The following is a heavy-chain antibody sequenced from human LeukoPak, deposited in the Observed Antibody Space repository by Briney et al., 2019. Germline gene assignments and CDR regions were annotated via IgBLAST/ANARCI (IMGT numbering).Heavy chain of an antibody. D-gene: IGHD6-19*01. CDR2: ISGSGYGT. V-gene: IGHV3-23*01. CDR1: GFTFSSYA. Sequence: GGSLRLSCAASGFTFSSYAMTWVRQAPGKGLEWVSSISGSGYGTYYADSMKGRFTISRDNYKNTVYLEMNSLRADDTAIYFCAKESGYSSAWLNYWGQGTLVTVSS. CDR3: AKESGYSSAWLNY. J-gene: IGHJ4*02.